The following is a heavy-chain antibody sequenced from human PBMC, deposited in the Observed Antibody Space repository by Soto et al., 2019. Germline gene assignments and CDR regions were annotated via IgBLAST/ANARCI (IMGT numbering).Heavy chain of an antibody. V-gene: IGHV4-34*01. Sequence: SETLSLTCAVYGGSFSGFYWNWIRQARGKGLEWIGEINHSVSTNYNPSLKSRVTISVDKSKIQFSLKLSSVTAADTAVYSCARGVGGYVYSWFDPWGQGTLVTVSS. CDR3: ARGVGGYVYSWFDP. CDR2: INHSVST. CDR1: GGSFSGFY. D-gene: IGHD1-26*01. J-gene: IGHJ5*02.